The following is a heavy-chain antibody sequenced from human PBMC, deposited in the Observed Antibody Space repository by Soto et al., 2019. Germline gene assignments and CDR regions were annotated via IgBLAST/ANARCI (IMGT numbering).Heavy chain of an antibody. J-gene: IGHJ3*02. Sequence: EVQLVESGGGLVQPGGSLRLSCAASGFTFSSYWMSWVRQAPGKGLEWVANIKQDGSEKYYVDSVKGRFTISRDNAKNSLYLQMNSLRAEDTAVYYCARDRRRYCSGGSCPDAFDIWGQGTMVTVSS. D-gene: IGHD2-15*01. V-gene: IGHV3-7*01. CDR2: IKQDGSEK. CDR1: GFTFSSYW. CDR3: ARDRRRYCSGGSCPDAFDI.